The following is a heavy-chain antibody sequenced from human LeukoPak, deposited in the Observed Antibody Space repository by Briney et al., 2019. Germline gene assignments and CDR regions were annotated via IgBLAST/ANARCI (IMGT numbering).Heavy chain of an antibody. CDR1: RGSISGYS. V-gene: IGHV4-59*01. CDR3: VRGPYGASISKWFDP. Sequence: SETLSLTCTVSRGSISGYSWRWIRQSPGGGLERIGYIYYSGDTAYNPSLRSRVTLSVDTSKNQFSLQLRSVTTADTAVYYCVRGPYGASISKWFDPWGQGTQVIVSP. CDR2: IYYSGDT. J-gene: IGHJ5*02. D-gene: IGHD4/OR15-4a*01.